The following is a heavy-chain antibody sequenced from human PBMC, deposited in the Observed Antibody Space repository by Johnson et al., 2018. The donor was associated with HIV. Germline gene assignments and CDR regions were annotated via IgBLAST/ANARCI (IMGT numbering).Heavy chain of an antibody. CDR3: AKDGVGGNYWYAFDI. D-gene: IGHD1-26*01. CDR1: GFTFSIYA. Sequence: VQLVESGGGLVQPGGSLRLSCAASGFTFSIYALSWVRQAPGKGLEWVSFISGTGGSTNSADSAKGRFTIYRDNYKNTLYLQMNSLRAEDTAVYYCAKDGVGGNYWYAFDIWGQGTMVTVSS. CDR2: ISGTGGST. J-gene: IGHJ3*02. V-gene: IGHV3-23*04.